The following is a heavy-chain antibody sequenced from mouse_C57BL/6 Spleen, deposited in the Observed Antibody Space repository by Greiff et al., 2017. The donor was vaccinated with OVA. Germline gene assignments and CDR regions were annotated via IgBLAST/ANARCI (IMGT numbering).Heavy chain of an antibody. J-gene: IGHJ2*01. CDR1: GFTFSDYY. CDR2: INYDGSST. Sequence: EVNVVESEGGLVQPGSSMKLSCTASGFTFSDYYMAWVRQVPEKGLEWVANINYDGSSTYYLDSLKSRFIISRDNAKNILYLQMSSLKSEDTATYYCARDRGYGYDCYFDYWGQGTTLTVSS. CDR3: ARDRGYGYDCYFDY. D-gene: IGHD2-2*01. V-gene: IGHV5-16*01.